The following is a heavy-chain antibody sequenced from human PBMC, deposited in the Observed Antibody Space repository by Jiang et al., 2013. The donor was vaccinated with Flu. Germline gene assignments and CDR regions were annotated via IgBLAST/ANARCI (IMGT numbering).Heavy chain of an antibody. D-gene: IGHD3-3*01. CDR2: IDPSDSYT. CDR3: ARDDFWSGSYYYGMDV. V-gene: IGHV5-10-1*01. J-gene: IGHJ6*02. Sequence: KGLEWMGRIDPSDSYTNYSPSFQGHVTISADKSISTAYLQWSSLKASDTAMYYCARDDFWSGSYYYGMDVWGQGTTVTVSS.